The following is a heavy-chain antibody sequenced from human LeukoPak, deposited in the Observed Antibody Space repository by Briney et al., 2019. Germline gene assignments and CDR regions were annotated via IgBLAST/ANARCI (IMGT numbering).Heavy chain of an antibody. V-gene: IGHV3-30*18. CDR2: ISYDGSNK. CDR3: AKDMGYDILTGPVS. Sequence: PGGSLRLSCAASGFTISSYGMHWVRQAPGKGLEWVAVISYDGSNKYYADSVKGRFTISRDNSKNTLYLQVNSLRAEDTAVYYCAKDMGYDILTGPVSWGQGTLVTVSS. CDR1: GFTISSYG. J-gene: IGHJ5*02. D-gene: IGHD3-9*01.